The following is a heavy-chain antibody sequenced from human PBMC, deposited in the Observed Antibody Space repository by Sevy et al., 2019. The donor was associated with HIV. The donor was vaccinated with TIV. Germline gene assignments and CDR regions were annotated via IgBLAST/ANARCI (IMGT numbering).Heavy chain of an antibody. V-gene: IGHV3-7*03. Sequence: GGSLRLSCAASGFTFSSYWMSWVRQAPGKGLEWLANIKQDGSEKYYVDYVKGGFTISGDNAKDLLYLQMNSLGAEDTAVYYCAGGAPRGVYWGQVTLVTFSS. CDR2: IKQDGSEK. CDR1: GFTFSSYW. J-gene: IGHJ4*02. CDR3: AGGAPRGVY.